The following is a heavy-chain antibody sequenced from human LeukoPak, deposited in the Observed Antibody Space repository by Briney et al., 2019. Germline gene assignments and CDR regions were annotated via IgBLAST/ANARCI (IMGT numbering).Heavy chain of an antibody. Sequence: SETLSLTCAVYGGSFSGYYWSWIRQPPGKGLEWIGEINHSGSTNYNPSLKSRVTISVDTSKNQFSLKLSSATAADTAVYYCARGGRGRNYYYYYGMDVWGQGTTVTVSS. J-gene: IGHJ6*02. CDR2: INHSGST. V-gene: IGHV4-34*01. D-gene: IGHD3-10*01. CDR3: ARGGRGRNYYYYYGMDV. CDR1: GGSFSGYY.